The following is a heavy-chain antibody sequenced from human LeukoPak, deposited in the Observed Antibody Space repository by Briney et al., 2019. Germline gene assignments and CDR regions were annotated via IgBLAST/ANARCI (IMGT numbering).Heavy chain of an antibody. V-gene: IGHV5-51*01. D-gene: IGHD2-15*01. J-gene: IGHJ5*02. Sequence: GESLKISCKGSGYSFTTYCLVWVRQMPGKGLEWMGIICPADSDTRYSPSFQGQVTISADKSISTAYLQWSSLKASDTAMYYCARQEYCSGGSCYTWFDPWGQGTLVTVSS. CDR1: GYSFTTYC. CDR3: ARQEYCSGGSCYTWFDP. CDR2: ICPADSDT.